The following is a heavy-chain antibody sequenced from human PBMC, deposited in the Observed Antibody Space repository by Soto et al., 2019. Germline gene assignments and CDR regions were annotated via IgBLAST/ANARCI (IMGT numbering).Heavy chain of an antibody. J-gene: IGHJ4*02. CDR1: GGSISSYY. Sequence: SETLSLTCTVSGGSISSYYWSWIRQPPGKGLEWIGYIYYSGITDYNPSLKSRVTISVDTSKSQFSLKLSSVTAADTAVYYCARYIAASGTYYLDFWGQGTLVTVSS. D-gene: IGHD6-13*01. CDR2: IYYSGIT. CDR3: ARYIAASGTYYLDF. V-gene: IGHV4-59*01.